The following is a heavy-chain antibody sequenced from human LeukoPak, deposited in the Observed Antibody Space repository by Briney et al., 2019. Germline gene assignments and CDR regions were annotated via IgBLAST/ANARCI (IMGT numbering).Heavy chain of an antibody. CDR2: IGTNTDGGTT. Sequence: PGGSLRLSCAASGFTFSNAWLSWVRQAPGKGPEWVGRIGTNTDGGTTEYAAPVKGRFTISRDDSKNTLFLQMNSLKTEDTAVYYCTSWLQFDSSGYLDYWGQGTLVSVSS. CDR1: GFTFSNAW. J-gene: IGHJ4*02. CDR3: TSWLQFDSSGYLDY. V-gene: IGHV3-15*04. D-gene: IGHD3-22*01.